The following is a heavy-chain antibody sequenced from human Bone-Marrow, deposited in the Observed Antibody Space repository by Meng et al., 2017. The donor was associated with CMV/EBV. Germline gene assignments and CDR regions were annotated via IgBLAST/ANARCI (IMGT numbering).Heavy chain of an antibody. V-gene: IGHV3-73*01. CDR2: IRSKANSYAT. CDR1: GFTFSGSA. J-gene: IGHJ6*01. D-gene: IGHD3-10*01. Sequence: GESLKISCAASGFTFSGSAMHWVRQASGKGLEWVGRIRSKANSYATAYAASVKGRFTISRDDSKNTAYLQMNSLKTEDTAVYYCTRPTLWFGKSYYYYGMDVWGQGTMVTVSS. CDR3: TRPTLWFGKSYYYYGMDV.